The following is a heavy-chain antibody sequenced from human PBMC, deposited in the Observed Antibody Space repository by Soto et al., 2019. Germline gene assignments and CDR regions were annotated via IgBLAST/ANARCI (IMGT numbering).Heavy chain of an antibody. V-gene: IGHV3-74*01. Sequence: EVQLVESGGGLVQPGGSLRVSCAASGFTFSSYWMHWVRQAPGEGLVWVSRINADGSSTTYADSVKGRFAISRDNAKNTLSLQMNSLRAEDAAIYYCVRSRDGYNLVGDNWGQGALVTVSS. CDR1: GFTFSSYW. CDR3: VRSRDGYNLVGDN. D-gene: IGHD5-12*01. J-gene: IGHJ4*02. CDR2: INADGSST.